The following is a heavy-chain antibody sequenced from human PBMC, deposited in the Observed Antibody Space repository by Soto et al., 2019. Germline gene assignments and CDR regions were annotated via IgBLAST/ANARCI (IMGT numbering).Heavy chain of an antibody. V-gene: IGHV3-15*01. CDR2: IKSKTDGGTA. Sequence: GGSLRLSCVASGFNLSHPWMTWVRQAAGKGLEWVGRIKSKTDGGTADYAAPVKGRATISGEDSKNTVYLQMNSLKTEDTAVYYCTTGIYYDILTGYHNVAYWGQGPLITFSS. J-gene: IGHJ4*02. CDR1: GFNLSHPW. D-gene: IGHD3-9*01. CDR3: TTGIYYDILTGYHNVAY.